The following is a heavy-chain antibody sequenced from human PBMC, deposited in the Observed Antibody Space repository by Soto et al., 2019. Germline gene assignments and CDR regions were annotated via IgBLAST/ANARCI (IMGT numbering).Heavy chain of an antibody. V-gene: IGHV1-18*04. J-gene: IGHJ5*02. CDR2: ISAYNGNT. D-gene: IGHD1-7*01. CDR3: AIDRAGTTTGWFDP. CDR1: GYTFTSYG. Sequence: ASVKVSCKASGYTFTSYGISWVRQAPGQGLEWMGWISAYNGNTNYAQKLQGRVTMTTDTSTSTAYMELRSLRSDDTAVYYCAIDRAGTTTGWFDPWGQGTLVTVSS.